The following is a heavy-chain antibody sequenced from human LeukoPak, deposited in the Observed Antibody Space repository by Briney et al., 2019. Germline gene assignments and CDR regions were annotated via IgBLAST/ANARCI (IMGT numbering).Heavy chain of an antibody. J-gene: IGHJ4*02. D-gene: IGHD3-16*01. Sequence: AGGSLRLSCAASGFTFSSYAMHWVRQAPGKGLEGVAVISYDGSNKYYADSVKGRFTISRDNSKTTLYLQMNSLRAEDTAVYYCARDWGSTFDYWGQGTLVTVSS. CDR2: ISYDGSNK. CDR3: ARDWGSTFDY. CDR1: GFTFSSYA. V-gene: IGHV3-30-3*01.